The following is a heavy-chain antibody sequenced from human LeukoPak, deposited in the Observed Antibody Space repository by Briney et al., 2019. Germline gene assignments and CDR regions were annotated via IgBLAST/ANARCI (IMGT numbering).Heavy chain of an antibody. Sequence: PSETLSLTCTVSGGSVSSGSYYWSWIRQPPGKGLEWIGSIYYSGSTYYNPSLKSRVTISVDTSKNQFSLKLSSVTAADTAVYYCASIPLFPTVAVAGYFQHWGQGTLVTVSS. CDR3: ASIPLFPTVAVAGYFQH. D-gene: IGHD6-19*01. V-gene: IGHV4-39*01. J-gene: IGHJ1*01. CDR2: IYYSGST. CDR1: GGSVSSGSYY.